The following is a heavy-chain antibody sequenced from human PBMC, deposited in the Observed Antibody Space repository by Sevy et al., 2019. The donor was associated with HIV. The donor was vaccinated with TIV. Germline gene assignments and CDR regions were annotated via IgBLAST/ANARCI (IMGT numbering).Heavy chain of an antibody. CDR2: MSVTGEIK. V-gene: IGHV3-30*04. Sequence: GGSLRLSCTASGFTFTDYVLHWVRQAPGKGLEWVAVMSVTGEIKLYTDSVKGRFTISRDNSKNTLFLQMNSLRPDDTATYFCARDPIRAHPDYFDYWGQGTLVTVSS. CDR1: GFTFTDYV. CDR3: ARDPIRAHPDYFDY. D-gene: IGHD2-2*02. J-gene: IGHJ4*02.